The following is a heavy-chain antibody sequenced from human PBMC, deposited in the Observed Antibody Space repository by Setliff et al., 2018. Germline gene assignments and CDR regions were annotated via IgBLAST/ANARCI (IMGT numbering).Heavy chain of an antibody. CDR2: ISVYNGNT. J-gene: IGHJ4*02. D-gene: IGHD6-6*01. Sequence: ASVKVSCKAPGYTFTTYGISWVRQAPGQGLEWMGWISVYNGNTNYAQKLQGRVTMTTDTSTTTAYMELRSLTSDDTAVYYCARDDGSSSFFDYWGQGTLVTVSS. CDR1: GYTFTTYG. V-gene: IGHV1-18*01. CDR3: ARDDGSSSFFDY.